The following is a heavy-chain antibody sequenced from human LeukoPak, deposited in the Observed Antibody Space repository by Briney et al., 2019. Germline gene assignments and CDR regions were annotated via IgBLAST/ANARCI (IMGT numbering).Heavy chain of an antibody. CDR2: ISAYNGNT. D-gene: IGHD3-10*01. V-gene: IGHV1-18*01. CDR3: ARIATYYYGSGSSLPPDY. Sequence: GASVKVSCKASGYTFTSYGISWVRQAPGKGLEWMGWISAYNGNTNYAQKLQGRVTMGTDTSTSTAYMELRSLRSDDTAVYYCARIATYYYGSGSSLPPDYWGQGTLATVSS. J-gene: IGHJ4*02. CDR1: GYTFTSYG.